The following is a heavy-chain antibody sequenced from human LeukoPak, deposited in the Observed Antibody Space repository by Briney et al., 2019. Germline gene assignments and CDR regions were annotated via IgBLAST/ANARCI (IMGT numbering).Heavy chain of an antibody. V-gene: IGHV1-3*01. D-gene: IGHD2-15*01. J-gene: IGHJ4*02. Sequence: TSVKVSCKASGYTFTSYAMHWVRQAPGQRLEWMGWINAGNGNTKYSQKFQGRVTITRDTSASTAYMELSSLRSEDTAVYYCARDAVVVVAATFDYWGQGTLVTVSS. CDR2: INAGNGNT. CDR1: GYTFTSYA. CDR3: ARDAVVVVAATFDY.